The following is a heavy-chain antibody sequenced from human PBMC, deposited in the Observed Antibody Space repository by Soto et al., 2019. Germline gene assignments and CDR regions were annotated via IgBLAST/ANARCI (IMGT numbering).Heavy chain of an antibody. D-gene: IGHD3-10*01. CDR3: ARPSLLGFGELLCSAFEY. V-gene: IGHV3-7*02. CDR2: IKQDGSEK. Sequence: GGSLRLSCAASGFTFSSHWMSWVRRAPWKGLEWVANIKQDGSEKYYVDSVKGRFTISRDNAKSSLYLQMNSLRAEDTAVYYCARPSLLGFGELLCSAFEYWGQGALVTVSS. J-gene: IGHJ4*02. CDR1: GFTFSSHW.